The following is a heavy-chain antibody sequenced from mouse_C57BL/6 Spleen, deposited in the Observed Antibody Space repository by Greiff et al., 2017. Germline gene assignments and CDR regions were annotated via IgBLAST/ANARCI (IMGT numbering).Heavy chain of an antibody. CDR2: LDPETGGT. CDR3: TRGDLAD. V-gene: IGHV1-15*01. J-gene: IGHJ3*01. CDR1: GYTFTDYE. Sequence: VQLHQSGAELVRPGASVTLSCKASGYTFTDYEMHWVKQTPVHGLEWIGALDPETGGTAYNQKFKGKAILTADNSSSTAYMEHRSLTSEDSAVYYGTRGDLADWGQGTLVTVAA. D-gene: IGHD3-3*01.